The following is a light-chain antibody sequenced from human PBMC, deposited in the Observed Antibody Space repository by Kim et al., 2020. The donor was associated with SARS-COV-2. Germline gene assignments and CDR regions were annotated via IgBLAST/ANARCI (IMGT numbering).Light chain of an antibody. CDR2: DAS. V-gene: IGKV3-11*01. J-gene: IGKJ2*01. CDR1: QSVSSY. CDR3: QQRSNWPPRYT. Sequence: EIVLTQSPATLSLSPGERATLSCRASQSVSSYLAWYQQKPGQAPRLLIYDASNRATGIPARFGGSGSGTDFTLTISSLEPEDSAVYYCQQRSNWPPRYTFGQGTKLEI.